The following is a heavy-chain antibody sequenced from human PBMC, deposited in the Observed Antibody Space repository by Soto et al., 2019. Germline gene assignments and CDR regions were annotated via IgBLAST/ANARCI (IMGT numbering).Heavy chain of an antibody. CDR1: GFTFSTFA. CDR2: ISGGGGST. J-gene: IGHJ4*02. V-gene: IGHV3-23*01. Sequence: GGSLRLSCVASGFTFSTFAMSWVRQAPGKGLEWVSGISGGGGSTYYVDSVKGRFTISRDDSKNILYLHMTSLSAEDTAVYYCAKIYCSATNCPFDYCGQGTVVTVSS. D-gene: IGHD2-2*01. CDR3: AKIYCSATNCPFDY.